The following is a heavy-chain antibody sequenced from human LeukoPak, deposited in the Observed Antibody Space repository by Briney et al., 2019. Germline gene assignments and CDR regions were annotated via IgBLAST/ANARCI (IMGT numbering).Heavy chain of an antibody. CDR1: GYSFTSYW. CDR2: IYPGDSDT. CDR3: ARKYCSGGSCGWFDP. D-gene: IGHD2-15*01. J-gene: IGHJ5*02. Sequence: GESLKISCKGSGYSFTSYWIGWVRQMPGKSLEWMGIIYPGDSDTRYSPSFQGQVTISADKSISTAYLQWSSLKASDTAMYYCARKYCSGGSCGWFDPWGQGTLVTVSS. V-gene: IGHV5-51*01.